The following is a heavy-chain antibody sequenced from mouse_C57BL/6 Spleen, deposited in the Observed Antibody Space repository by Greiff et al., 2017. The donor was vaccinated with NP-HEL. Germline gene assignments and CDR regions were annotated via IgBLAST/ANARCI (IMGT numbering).Heavy chain of an antibody. CDR3: ARWGLLRNAWFAY. CDR1: GYTFTDYY. V-gene: IGHV1-26*01. J-gene: IGHJ3*01. Sequence: EVQLQQSGPELVKPGASVKISCKASGYTFTDYYMNWVKQSHGKSLEWIGDINPNNGGTSYNQKFKGKATLTVDKSSSTAYMELRSLTSEDSAVYYCARWGLLRNAWFAYWGQGTLVTVYA. D-gene: IGHD2-3*01. CDR2: INPNNGGT.